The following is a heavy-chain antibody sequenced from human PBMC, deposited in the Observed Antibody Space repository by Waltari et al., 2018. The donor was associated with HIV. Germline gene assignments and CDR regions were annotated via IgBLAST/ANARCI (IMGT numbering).Heavy chain of an antibody. Sequence: EVQVVESGGGLVKPGGSLRVSCASFQLTFADVWMTWVRQAPGKGLEWVGRIKSKRDGGATDYAASVKGRFVISRDDSQNTLYLQMSGLRTEDTAIYYCTTGGYPTEAFDVWGQGTMVTVS. CDR3: TTGGYPTEAFDV. V-gene: IGHV3-15*01. D-gene: IGHD5-12*01. CDR2: IKSKRDGGAT. CDR1: QLTFADVW. J-gene: IGHJ3*01.